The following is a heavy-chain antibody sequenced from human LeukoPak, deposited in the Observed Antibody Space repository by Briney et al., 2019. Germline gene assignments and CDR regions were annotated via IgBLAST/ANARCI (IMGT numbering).Heavy chain of an antibody. D-gene: IGHD6-13*01. J-gene: IGHJ4*02. CDR3: AKQSAGSAAWYSLHYDF. Sequence: PGGSLRLSCAASGFTFSSYAMNWVGQAPGKGLEWVSAISGSGGSTYYTDSVKGRFTISRDNSKNTLYLQMNSLRAEDTAVYFCAKQSAGSAAWYSLHYDFWGQGTLVTVSS. V-gene: IGHV3-23*01. CDR2: ISGSGGST. CDR1: GFTFSSYA.